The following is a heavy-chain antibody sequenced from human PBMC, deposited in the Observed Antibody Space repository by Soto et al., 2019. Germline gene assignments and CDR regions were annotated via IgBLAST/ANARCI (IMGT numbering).Heavy chain of an antibody. CDR3: AYRLTLMSTSNYCAFDF. D-gene: IGHD3-10*01. J-gene: IGHJ3*01. V-gene: IGHV2-5*02. Sequence: QITLRESGPTLVKPTQTLTRTCSLSGVSITTQGVGVGWVRQPPGKALEWLAFTYWDDDNRYNPSLKPRLTTIKDNSRNQVVLIMHNIGPADTAKYSSAYRLTLMSTSNYCAFDFWGQGTLVTV. CDR2: TYWDDDN. CDR1: GVSITTQGVG.